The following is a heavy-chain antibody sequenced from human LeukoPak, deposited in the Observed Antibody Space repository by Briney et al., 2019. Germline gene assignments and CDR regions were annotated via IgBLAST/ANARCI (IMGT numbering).Heavy chain of an antibody. CDR3: ARDLRYSSSWYPLFDY. J-gene: IGHJ4*02. CDR2: ISYDGSNK. V-gene: IGHV3-30-3*01. D-gene: IGHD6-13*01. Sequence: PGGSLRLSCAASGFTFSSYAMHWVRQAPGKGLEWVAVISYDGSNKYYADSVKGRFTISRDNSKNTLYVQMNGLRAEDTAVYYCARDLRYSSSWYPLFDYWGQGTLVTVSS. CDR1: GFTFSSYA.